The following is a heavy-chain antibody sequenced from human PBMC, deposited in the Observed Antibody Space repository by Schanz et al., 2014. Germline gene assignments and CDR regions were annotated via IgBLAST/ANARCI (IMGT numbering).Heavy chain of an antibody. V-gene: IGHV3-23*04. D-gene: IGHD2-15*01. CDR2: ISGSGGST. Sequence: EVQLVESGGGLVQPGGSLRLSCAASGFTFSSYAMSWVRQAPGKGLQWVSTISGSGGSTYYADSVKGRFTISSDNSKNTVFLQMNSLRAEDTGVYYCAGAAYCRGAGCALYYALDVWGQGTTVIVSS. J-gene: IGHJ6*02. CDR3: AGAAYCRGAGCALYYALDV. CDR1: GFTFSSYA.